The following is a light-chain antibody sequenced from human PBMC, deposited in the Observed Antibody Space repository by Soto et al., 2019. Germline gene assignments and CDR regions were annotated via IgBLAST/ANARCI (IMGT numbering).Light chain of an antibody. CDR2: DAS. J-gene: IGKJ1*01. CDR1: QSISSTY. CDR3: QQYGGSPET. Sequence: EIVLTQSPGTLSLSPGERATLSCRPSQSISSTYLAWYQQKPGQAPRLLIYDASRRAPGIPDRFSGSGSGTDFTLTISRLEPEDFAVYYCQQYGGSPETFGQGTKVDIK. V-gene: IGKV3-20*01.